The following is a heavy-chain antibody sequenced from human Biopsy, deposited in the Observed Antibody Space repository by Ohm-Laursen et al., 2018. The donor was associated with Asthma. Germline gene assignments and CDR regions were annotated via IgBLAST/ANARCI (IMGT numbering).Heavy chain of an antibody. CDR1: GFTVSTNG. V-gene: IGHV3-53*01. CDR2: IYSGGGT. CDR3: ARAYGGNFFSGAFDI. D-gene: IGHD4-23*01. J-gene: IGHJ3*02. Sequence: SLRLSCTASGFTVSTNGMSWVRQPPGKGLEWVSVIYSGGGTYYADPVQGRVTISRDNSKNTLSLQMNSLRAEDTAVYYCARAYGGNFFSGAFDIWGQGTMVIVSS.